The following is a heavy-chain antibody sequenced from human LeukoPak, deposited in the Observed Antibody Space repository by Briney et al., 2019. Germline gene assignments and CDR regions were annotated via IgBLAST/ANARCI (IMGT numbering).Heavy chain of an antibody. CDR3: ATSSIAAAASFDY. CDR1: GYTLTKLS. J-gene: IGHJ4*02. D-gene: IGHD6-13*01. Sequence: ASVKVSCKVSGYTLTKLSMHWVRQAPGKGLEWMGGFDPEDGETIYAQKFQGRVTMTEDTSTDTAYMELSSLRSEDTAVYYCATSSIAAAASFDYWGQGTLVTVSS. CDR2: FDPEDGET. V-gene: IGHV1-24*01.